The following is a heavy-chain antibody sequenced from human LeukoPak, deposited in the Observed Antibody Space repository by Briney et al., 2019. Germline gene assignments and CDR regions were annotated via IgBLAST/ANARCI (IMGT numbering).Heavy chain of an antibody. Sequence: PGGSLRLSCLGSDFIFTKYWMTWVRQAPGKGLEWVANIREDGSKDNYVDSVGGRFTISRDNAKHSLYLQMTRLRAEDTAVYYCARDRDYDILTGYYKSFYYMDVWGKGTTVTVSS. CDR3: ARDRDYDILTGYYKSFYYMDV. CDR2: IREDGSKD. CDR1: DFIFTKYW. D-gene: IGHD3-9*01. J-gene: IGHJ6*03. V-gene: IGHV3-7*01.